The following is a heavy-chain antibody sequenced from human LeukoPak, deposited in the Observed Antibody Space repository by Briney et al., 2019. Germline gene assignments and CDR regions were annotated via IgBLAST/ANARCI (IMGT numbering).Heavy chain of an antibody. V-gene: IGHV4-59*01. J-gene: IGHJ5*02. D-gene: IGHD3-10*01. Sequence: SETLSLTCTVSGGPISSYYWNWIRQPPGRGLEWIGYIYYSGSTNYNPSLKSRVTISVDTSKNQFSLKLTSVTAADTAVYYCARGFGDWGLSWFDPWGQGTLVTVCS. CDR3: ARGFGDWGLSWFDP. CDR2: IYYSGST. CDR1: GGPISSYY.